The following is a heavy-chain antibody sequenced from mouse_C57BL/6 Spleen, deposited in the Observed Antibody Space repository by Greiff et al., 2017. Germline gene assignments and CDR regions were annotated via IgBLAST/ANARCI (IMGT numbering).Heavy chain of an antibody. J-gene: IGHJ3*01. CDR3: ARKVGGSNYPFAY. CDR1: GYTFTSYW. V-gene: IGHV1-50*01. D-gene: IGHD2-5*01. Sequence: QVQLQQPGAELVKPGASVKLSCKASGYTFTSYWMQWVKQRPGRGLEWIGEIDPSDSYTNYNQKFKGKATLTVDTSSSTAYMQLSSLTSEDSAVYYCARKVGGSNYPFAYWGQGTLVTVSA. CDR2: IDPSDSYT.